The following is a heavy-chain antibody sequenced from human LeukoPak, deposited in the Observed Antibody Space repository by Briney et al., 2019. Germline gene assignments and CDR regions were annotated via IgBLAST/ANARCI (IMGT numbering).Heavy chain of an antibody. CDR2: ISWNSGSI. J-gene: IGHJ4*02. CDR1: GFTFDDYA. CDR3: VRGDFDWTPGSTPDY. D-gene: IGHD3-9*01. V-gene: IGHV3-9*01. Sequence: GGSLRLSCAASGFTFDDYAMHWVRQAPGKGLEWVSGISWNSGSIGYADSVKGRFTISRDNAKNSLSLQMNSLRAEDTAVYYCVRGDFDWTPGSTPDYWGQGTLVTVSS.